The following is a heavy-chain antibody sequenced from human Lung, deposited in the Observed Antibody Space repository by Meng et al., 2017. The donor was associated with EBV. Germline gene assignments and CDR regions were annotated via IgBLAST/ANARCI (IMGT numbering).Heavy chain of an antibody. V-gene: IGHV4-59*01. CDR1: GSPISSYY. CDR2: IYYSGSP. J-gene: IGHJ4*02. D-gene: IGHD6-6*01. CDR3: ARGLVYSISSPFYY. Sequence: HVQQRCAGHFMPTATLSLSCTVPGSPISSYYWSCIRQPPGKGLEWSGYIYYSGSPNYNPSRQSRVSISVDTSKNHFSLKLSSVTAADTAVYYCARGLVYSISSPFYYRGQGTLVTVSS.